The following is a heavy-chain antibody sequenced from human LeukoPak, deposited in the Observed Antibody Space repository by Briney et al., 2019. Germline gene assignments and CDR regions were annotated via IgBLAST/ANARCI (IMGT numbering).Heavy chain of an antibody. J-gene: IGHJ6*03. Sequence: GGSLRLSCVASGFTFSNYALHWVRQAPGRGLEWVAVISYDGADKYYADSVKGRFTVSRDSSKSALYLQMNSLRAEDTALYYCARDLHGNYYWYFYMDVWGEGTTVTVSS. D-gene: IGHD4-17*01. CDR3: ARDLHGNYYWYFYMDV. CDR1: GFTFSNYA. V-gene: IGHV3-30-3*01. CDR2: ISYDGADK.